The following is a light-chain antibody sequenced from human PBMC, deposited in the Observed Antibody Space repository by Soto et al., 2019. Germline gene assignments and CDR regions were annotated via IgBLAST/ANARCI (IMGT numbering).Light chain of an antibody. Sequence: EIVLTQSPGTLSLSPGERATLSCRASQSVSSTYFAWYQQKPGQPPRLLIYLTSSRATGIPDRFSGGGSGTDFTLTINRLEPEDFAVYYCQHYGNSLFTFGPGTKVDIK. CDR3: QHYGNSLFT. CDR2: LTS. J-gene: IGKJ3*01. CDR1: QSVSSTY. V-gene: IGKV3-20*01.